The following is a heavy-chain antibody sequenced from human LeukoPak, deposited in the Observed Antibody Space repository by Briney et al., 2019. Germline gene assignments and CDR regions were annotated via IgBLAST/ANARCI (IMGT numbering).Heavy chain of an antibody. CDR2: IYGGGST. Sequence: GSLRLSCAASGFTVSSNYMSWVRQAPGKGLEWVSVIYGGGSTYYADSVKGRFTMSRDNSKNTLYLQMNSLRAEDTAVYYCASSSSWYSGLDYWGQGTLVTVSS. V-gene: IGHV3-53*01. D-gene: IGHD6-13*01. CDR3: ASSSSWYSGLDY. CDR1: GFTVSSNY. J-gene: IGHJ4*02.